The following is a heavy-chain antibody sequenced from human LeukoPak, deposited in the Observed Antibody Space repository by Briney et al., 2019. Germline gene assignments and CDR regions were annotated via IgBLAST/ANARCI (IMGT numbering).Heavy chain of an antibody. CDR3: ARIGAVGGSYGYFDY. CDR2: NDWDEDK. J-gene: IGHJ4*02. CDR1: GFSLSTRGMC. Sequence: SXPALVKPTQTLTLTCTFSGFSLSTRGMCVSWIRQPPGKALEWLSRNDWDEDKYYSKSLKTRRTISKDNSQTQGDMTMTNMDPVDTATYYCARIGAVGGSYGYFDYWGQGTLVTVSS. V-gene: IGHV2-70*11. D-gene: IGHD1-26*01.